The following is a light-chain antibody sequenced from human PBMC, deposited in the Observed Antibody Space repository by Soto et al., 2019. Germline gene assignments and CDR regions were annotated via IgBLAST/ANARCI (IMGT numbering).Light chain of an antibody. CDR3: QQYGSSPIT. V-gene: IGKV3-20*01. Sequence: EILMTQSPATVSVSPGERATLSCRANQSISGNLAWYQQKPGQAPRLLIDGASRRATAIPDRFSGSGSGTDFTLTISRLEPEDFAVFYCQQYGSSPITFGQGTRLEIK. J-gene: IGKJ5*01. CDR2: GAS. CDR1: QSISGN.